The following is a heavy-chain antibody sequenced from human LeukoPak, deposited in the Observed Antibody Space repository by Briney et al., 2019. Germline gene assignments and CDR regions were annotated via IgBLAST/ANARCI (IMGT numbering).Heavy chain of an antibody. D-gene: IGHD2-15*01. CDR3: ARDVVSSETDAFDI. Sequence: GGTLRPSCAASGFTFSAYWIHWVRQVPGKGLVWVSRINSDGSKTIYSDSVKGRFTISRVNAENTVYLQMNSLGAEDTAVSHCARDVVSSETDAFDIWGQGAMVTVAS. CDR2: INSDGSKT. J-gene: IGHJ3*02. V-gene: IGHV3-74*01. CDR1: GFTFSAYW.